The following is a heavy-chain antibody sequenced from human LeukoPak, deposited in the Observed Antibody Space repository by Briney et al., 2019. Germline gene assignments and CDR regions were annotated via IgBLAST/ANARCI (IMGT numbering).Heavy chain of an antibody. CDR2: ISSSSSYI. CDR3: ARDPSSSTTFY. Sequence: KTGGSLRLSCAASGFTFSSYGMHWVRQAPGKGLEWVSSISSSSSYIYYADSVKGRFTISRDNAKNSLYLQMNSLRAEDTAVYYCARDPSSSTTFYWGQGTLVTVSS. CDR1: GFTFSSYG. J-gene: IGHJ4*02. V-gene: IGHV3-21*01. D-gene: IGHD3-16*01.